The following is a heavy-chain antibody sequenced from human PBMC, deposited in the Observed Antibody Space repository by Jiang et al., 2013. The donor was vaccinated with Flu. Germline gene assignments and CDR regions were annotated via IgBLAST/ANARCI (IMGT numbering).Heavy chain of an antibody. V-gene: IGHV4-59*01. D-gene: IGHD5-12*01. Sequence: LLKPSETLSLTCTVSGGSISSYYWSWIRQPPGKGLEWIGYIYYSGSTNYNPSLKSRVTISVDTSKNQFSLKLSSVTAADTAVYYCARDRGYSGYDWVQGDLYYYYGMDVWGQGTTVTVSS. J-gene: IGHJ6*02. CDR1: GGSISSYY. CDR3: ARDRGYSGYDWVQGDLYYYYGMDV. CDR2: IYYSGST.